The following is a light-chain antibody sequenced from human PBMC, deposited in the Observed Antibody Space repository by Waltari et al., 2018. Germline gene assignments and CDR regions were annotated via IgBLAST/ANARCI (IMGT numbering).Light chain of an antibody. J-gene: IGKJ4*01. CDR3: QQLKSYPLT. CDR2: AAS. V-gene: IGKV1-16*01. Sequence: CRASQGITNFLAWFQQKPGEAPRFLIYAASTMESGVPSRFSGSGSGTDFTLTISSLEPEDFAIYYCQQLKSYPLTFGEGTKVE. CDR1: QGITNF.